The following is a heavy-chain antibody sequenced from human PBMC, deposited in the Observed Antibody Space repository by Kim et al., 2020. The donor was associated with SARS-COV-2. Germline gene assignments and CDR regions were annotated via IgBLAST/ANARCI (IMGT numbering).Heavy chain of an antibody. CDR1: GFTFSSYR. J-gene: IGHJ4*02. D-gene: IGHD3-16*01. V-gene: IGHV3-74*01. CDR3: ASLSTGYVWDKFDY. Sequence: GGSLRLSYVASGFTFSSYRMHWVRQAPGKGLVWVSRVNSDGSSTSYTDSVKGRFTISRDNARNTLYLQMNSLRAEDTAVYYCASLSTGYVWDKFDYWGQG. CDR2: VNSDGSST.